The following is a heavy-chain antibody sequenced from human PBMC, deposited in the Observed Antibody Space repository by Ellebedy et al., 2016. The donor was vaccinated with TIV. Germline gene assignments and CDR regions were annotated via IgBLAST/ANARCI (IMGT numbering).Heavy chain of an antibody. CDR2: ITESGGNT. V-gene: IGHV3-23*01. CDR1: GLTFSSHA. J-gene: IGHJ3*01. D-gene: IGHD4-23*01. CDR3: ARDPVGVGPAFDV. Sequence: GESLKISCAASGLTFSSHAMSRVRQAPGKGLEWVSSITESGGNTYYADSGKGRFTISRYNSKDTLYLQMNSLRAEDTAIYYCARDPVGVGPAFDVWGQGTMVTVSS.